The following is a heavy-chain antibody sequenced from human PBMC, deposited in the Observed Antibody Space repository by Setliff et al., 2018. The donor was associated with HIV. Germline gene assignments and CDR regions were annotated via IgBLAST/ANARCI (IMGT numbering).Heavy chain of an antibody. CDR3: TRVIYYYDGSGYHGGLDY. V-gene: IGHV3-49*04. Sequence: GGSLRLSCVASGFSFSHAWMSWVRQAPGKGLEWVGFIRSKAYGGTTEYAASVKGRFTISRDDSKSIAYLQMNSLKTEDTAVYYCTRVIYYYDGSGYHGGLDYWGQGTLVTVSS. CDR2: IRSKAYGGTT. J-gene: IGHJ4*02. D-gene: IGHD3-22*01. CDR1: GFSFSHAW.